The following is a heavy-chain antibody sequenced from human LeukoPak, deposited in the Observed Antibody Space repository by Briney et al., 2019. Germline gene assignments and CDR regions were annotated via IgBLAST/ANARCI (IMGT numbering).Heavy chain of an antibody. CDR3: ARATTYGDYLDY. V-gene: IGHV1-2*02. CDR2: INPNSGGT. Sequence: GASVKVSCKASGYTFTGYYMHWVRQAPGQGLEWMGWINPNSGGTNYAQKFQGRVTITADKSTSTAYMELSSLRSEDTAVYYCARATTYGDYLDYWGQGTLVTVSS. J-gene: IGHJ4*02. D-gene: IGHD4-17*01. CDR1: GYTFTGYY.